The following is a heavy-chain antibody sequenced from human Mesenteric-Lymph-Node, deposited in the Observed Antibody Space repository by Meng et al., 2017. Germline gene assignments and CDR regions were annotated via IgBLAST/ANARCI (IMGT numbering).Heavy chain of an antibody. V-gene: IGHV3-7*01. CDR1: GFALSRYS. Sequence: GGSLRLSCVASGFALSRYSMNWVRQAPGKGLEWVATIIQDGSEIHYVDSVRGRFAISRDNAKNSLYLQMSSLRADDTAVYYCAGAAWHSSSVKVDIWGHGKQVTGAS. CDR2: IIQDGSEI. D-gene: IGHD6-13*01. J-gene: IGHJ4*01. CDR3: AGAAWHSSSVKVDI.